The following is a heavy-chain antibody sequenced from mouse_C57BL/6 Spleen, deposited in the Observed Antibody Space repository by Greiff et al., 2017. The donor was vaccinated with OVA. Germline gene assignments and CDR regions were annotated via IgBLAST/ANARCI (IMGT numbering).Heavy chain of an antibody. J-gene: IGHJ4*01. D-gene: IGHD2-5*01. CDR2: IDPSDSYT. V-gene: IGHV1-69*01. CDR3: ARSGYSNFYSAMDY. CDR1: GYTFTSYW. Sequence: QVQLQQPGAELVMPGASVKLSCKASGYTFTSYWMHWVKQRPGQGLEWIGEIDPSDSYTNYNQKFKGKSTLTVDKSSSTAYMQLSSLTSEDSAVYYCARSGYSNFYSAMDYWGQGTSVTVSA.